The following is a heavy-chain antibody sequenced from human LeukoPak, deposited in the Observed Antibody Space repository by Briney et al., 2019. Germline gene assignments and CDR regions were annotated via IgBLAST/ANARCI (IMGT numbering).Heavy chain of an antibody. V-gene: IGHV1-2*02. D-gene: IGHD6-19*01. J-gene: IGHJ4*02. CDR1: GYTXTDYY. CDR2: IDPNSGGT. CDR3: ARALSAWYFDY. Sequence: VKVSCKASGYTXTDYYIHLVRQAPGQGLEWMGWIDPNSGGTDCIQKFQDRVTMTRDTSISTTYMELSSLRSDDTAMFFCARALSAWYFDYWGQGTLVTVSS.